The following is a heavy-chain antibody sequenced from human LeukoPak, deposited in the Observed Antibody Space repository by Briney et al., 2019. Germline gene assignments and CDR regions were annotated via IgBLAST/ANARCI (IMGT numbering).Heavy chain of an antibody. CDR3: AKGGSWLSDAFDI. Sequence: GGSLRLSCAASGFTFSSDAMNWVRQAPGKGLEWVSAISGSGGSTYYADSVKGRFTISRDNSRNTLYLQMNSLRAEDTAVYYCAKGGSWLSDAFDIWGQGTMVTVSS. CDR1: GFTFSSDA. J-gene: IGHJ3*02. D-gene: IGHD5-12*01. V-gene: IGHV3-23*01. CDR2: ISGSGGST.